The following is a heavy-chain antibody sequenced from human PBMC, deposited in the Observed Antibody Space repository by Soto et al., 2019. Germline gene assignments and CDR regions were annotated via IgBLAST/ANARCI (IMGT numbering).Heavy chain of an antibody. Sequence: EVQLLESGGGLVQPGGSLRLSCAASGFTFSSYAMSWVRQAPGKGLEWVSAISGSGGRTYYEDSVKGRLTISRDNSKNTLYLQMNSLRAEDTAVYYCARGISIVATTSPHYYYYGMDVWGQGTTVTVSS. D-gene: IGHD5-12*01. V-gene: IGHV3-23*01. CDR2: ISGSGGRT. J-gene: IGHJ6*02. CDR3: ARGISIVATTSPHYYYYGMDV. CDR1: GFTFSSYA.